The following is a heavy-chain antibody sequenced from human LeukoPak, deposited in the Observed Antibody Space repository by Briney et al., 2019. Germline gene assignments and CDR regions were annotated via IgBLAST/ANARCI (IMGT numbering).Heavy chain of an antibody. CDR2: INRSGST. Sequence: SETLSLTCAVYGGSFSGYYWSWIRQPPGKGLEWIGEINRSGSTNYNPSLKSRVTISVDTSKNQFSLKLSSVTAADTAVYYCARVVYYYDSSGYLNKFDYWGQGTLVTVSS. V-gene: IGHV4-34*01. D-gene: IGHD3-22*01. J-gene: IGHJ4*02. CDR3: ARVVYYYDSSGYLNKFDY. CDR1: GGSFSGYY.